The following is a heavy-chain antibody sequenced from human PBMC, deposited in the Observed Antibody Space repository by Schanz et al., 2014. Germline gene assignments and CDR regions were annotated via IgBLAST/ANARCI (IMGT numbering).Heavy chain of an antibody. CDR2: VSSDGNND. CDR1: GFTFSSYG. V-gene: IGHV3-30*03. J-gene: IGHJ4*02. Sequence: VQLVASGGGLVQPGGSLRLSCAASGFTFSSYGMHWVRQAPGKGLEWVALVSSDGNNDYYTDSVKGRFTISRDNAENTLFLQMNSLRPEDTAVYFCVSQTGSPNYWGQGTLVTVSS. D-gene: IGHD6-13*01. CDR3: VSQTGSPNY.